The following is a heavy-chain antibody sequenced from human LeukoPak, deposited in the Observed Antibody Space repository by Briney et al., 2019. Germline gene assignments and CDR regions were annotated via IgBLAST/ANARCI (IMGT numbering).Heavy chain of an antibody. V-gene: IGHV4-34*01. CDR2: INHSGST. D-gene: IGHD2-8*01. J-gene: IGHJ4*02. CDR3: ARIGYCTNGVCFDY. CDR1: GGSFSGYY. Sequence: SETVSLTCAVYGGSFSGYYWSWIRQPPGKGLEWIGEINHSGSTNYNPSLKSRVTISVDTSKNQFSLKLSSVTAADMAVYYCARIGYCTNGVCFDYWGQGTLVTVSS.